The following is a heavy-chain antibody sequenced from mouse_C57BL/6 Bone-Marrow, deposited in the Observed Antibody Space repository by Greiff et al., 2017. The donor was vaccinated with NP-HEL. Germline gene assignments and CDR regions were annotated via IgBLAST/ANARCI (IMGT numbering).Heavy chain of an antibody. D-gene: IGHD2-4*01. V-gene: IGHV5-17*01. J-gene: IGHJ3*01. CDR3: ARNDYDPAWFAY. CDR1: GFTFSDYG. CDR2: ISSGSSTI. Sequence: EVQLVESGVGLVKPGGSLKLSCAASGFTFSDYGMHWVRQAPEKGLEWVAYISSGSSTIYYADTVKGRFTISRDNAKNTLFLQMTSLRSEDTAMYYCARNDYDPAWFAYWGQGTLVTVSA.